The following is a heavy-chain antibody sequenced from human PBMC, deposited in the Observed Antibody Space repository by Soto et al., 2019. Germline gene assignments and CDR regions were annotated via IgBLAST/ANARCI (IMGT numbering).Heavy chain of an antibody. D-gene: IGHD2-2*01. CDR1: GVSVSSGSYY. J-gene: IGHJ6*02. Sequence: QVQLQESGPGLVKPSETLSLTCSVSGVSVSSGSYYWGWIRQPPGKGLEWIGYIFHNGSPNYNPSLKSRVTISVDTSKNQFSLKVSSVTAADTAVYYCVRDCSTSQNINYYYGMDVWGQGTTVTVSS. CDR3: VRDCSTSQNINYYYGMDV. V-gene: IGHV4-61*01. CDR2: IFHNGSP.